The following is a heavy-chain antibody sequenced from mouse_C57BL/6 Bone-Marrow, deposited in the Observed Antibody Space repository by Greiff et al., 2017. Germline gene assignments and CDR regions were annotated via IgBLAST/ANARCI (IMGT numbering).Heavy chain of an antibody. Sequence: QVQLQQPGAELVKPGASVKMSCKASGYTFTSYWITWVKQRPGQGLEWIGDIYPGSGSTNYNEKFKSKATLTVDTSSSTAYMQLSSLTSEDSAVYYCARLDYYGTPWFAYWGQGTLVTVSA. V-gene: IGHV1-55*01. CDR1: GYTFTSYW. D-gene: IGHD1-1*01. J-gene: IGHJ3*01. CDR2: IYPGSGST. CDR3: ARLDYYGTPWFAY.